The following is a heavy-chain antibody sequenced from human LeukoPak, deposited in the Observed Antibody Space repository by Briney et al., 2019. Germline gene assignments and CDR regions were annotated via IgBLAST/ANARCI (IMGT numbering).Heavy chain of an antibody. J-gene: IGHJ5*02. V-gene: IGHV4-59*08. CDR2: IYYSGTT. CDR3: ARRVDEGVWLDP. CDR1: GGSINYYY. Sequence: PSETLSLTCTVSGGSINYYYWSWIRQPPGKGLEWIGYIYYSGTTNYNPSLKSRVTISVDTSKNQFSLKLSSVTAADTAMYYCARRVDEGVWLDPRVQGSLVTVSS. D-gene: IGHD2-15*01.